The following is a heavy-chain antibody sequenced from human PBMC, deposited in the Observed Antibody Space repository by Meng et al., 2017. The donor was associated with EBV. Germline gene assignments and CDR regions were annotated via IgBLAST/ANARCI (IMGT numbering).Heavy chain of an antibody. CDR1: CYILTISG. CDR2: MNRNSGNT. Sequence: QMVHVWAWLKMVGAAEQLHCKGPCYILTISGSYCGVQGTGQGLEWMGWMNRNSGNTGYAKKLQGRVTMTRNTCISTAYMKLSSTRYEDTAVYYCARGPYYYDSSGYYYGEFDPWGQGTLVTVSS. D-gene: IGHD3-22*01. V-gene: IGHV1-8*01. CDR3: ARGPYYYDSSGYYYGEFDP. J-gene: IGHJ5*02.